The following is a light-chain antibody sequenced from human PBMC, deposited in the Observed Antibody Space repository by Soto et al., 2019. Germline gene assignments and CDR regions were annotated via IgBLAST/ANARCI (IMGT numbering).Light chain of an antibody. CDR2: RNN. Sequence: QSVLTQPPSASGAPGQSVTISCSGSPSNVESEPVNWYQQLPGTAPKLVVFRNNKRPSAVPDRFSASKSGTSASLAISNLQPEDEADYYCAAWDANLNGWVFGGGTKLTVL. CDR3: AAWDANLNGWV. J-gene: IGLJ3*02. CDR1: PSNVESEP. V-gene: IGLV1-44*01.